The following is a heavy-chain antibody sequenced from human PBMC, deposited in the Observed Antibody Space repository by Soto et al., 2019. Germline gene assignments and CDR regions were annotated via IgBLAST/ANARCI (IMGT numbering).Heavy chain of an antibody. D-gene: IGHD1-1*01. J-gene: IGHJ5*02. CDR3: VRDGTKTLRDWFDP. Sequence: SETLSLTCNVSGGSIYTYYWNWIRQSPGKGLEWIGRIYATGTTDYNPSLKSRAMMSVDTSKKQFSLKLRSVTAADTAVYYCVRDGTKTLRDWFDPWGQGISVTVSS. CDR1: GGSIYTYY. CDR2: IYATGTT. V-gene: IGHV4-4*07.